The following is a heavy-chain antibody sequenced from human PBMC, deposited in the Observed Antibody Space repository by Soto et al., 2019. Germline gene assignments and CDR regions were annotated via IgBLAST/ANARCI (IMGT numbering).Heavy chain of an antibody. CDR2: IAYDGSNT. D-gene: IGHD2-21*01. J-gene: IGHJ4*02. CDR1: GFGFSNYG. CDR3: ANAGEAGGHSGSLGS. Sequence: QVQLVESGGGVIQPGRSLRLSCAASGFGFSNYGMHWVRQAPGRGLGWLAVIAYDGSNTYYADSVRGRFSVSRDNSKNTLYLQMNVLRPAGTDEYSCANAGEAGGHSGSLGSGGQGTLFTVSS. V-gene: IGHV3-30*18.